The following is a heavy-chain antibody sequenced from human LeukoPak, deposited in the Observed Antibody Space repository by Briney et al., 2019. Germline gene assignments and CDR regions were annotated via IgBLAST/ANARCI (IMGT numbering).Heavy chain of an antibody. CDR1: GYSFTSYW. CDR3: ARQGELGVAGYDY. Sequence: GESLKISCKVSGYSFTSYWIAWVRQMPGKGLEWMGIINPDDADTTYSPSFEGQVTFSVDRFVSTAYLHWSSLKASDTAMYYCARQGELGVAGYDYWGQGTRVTVSS. V-gene: IGHV5-51*01. J-gene: IGHJ4*02. CDR2: INPDDADT. D-gene: IGHD6-19*01.